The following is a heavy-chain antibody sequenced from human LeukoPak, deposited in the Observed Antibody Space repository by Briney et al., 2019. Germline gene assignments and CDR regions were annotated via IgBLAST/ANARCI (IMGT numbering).Heavy chain of an antibody. J-gene: IGHJ4*02. Sequence: SETLSLTCTVSGGSISSYYWSWIRQPPGKGLEWIGSIYYSGSTYYNPSLKSRVTISVDTSKNQFSLKLSSVTAADTAVYYCARANPYSSLPRYWGQGTLVTVSS. D-gene: IGHD6-6*01. V-gene: IGHV4-39*07. CDR3: ARANPYSSLPRY. CDR1: GGSISSYY. CDR2: IYYSGST.